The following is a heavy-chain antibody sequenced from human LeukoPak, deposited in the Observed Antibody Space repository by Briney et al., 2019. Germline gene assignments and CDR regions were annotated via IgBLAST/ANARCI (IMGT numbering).Heavy chain of an antibody. CDR2: ISAYNGNT. J-gene: IGHJ4*02. CDR1: GYTFTSYG. CDR3: GRAADSGSYYNSGFDY. D-gene: IGHD3-10*01. V-gene: IGHV1-18*01. Sequence: ALVKVSCKASGYTFTSYGISWVRQAPGQGLEWMGWISAYNGNTNYAQKLQGRVTMTTDTSTSTAYMELRSLRSDDTAVYYCGRAADSGSYYNSGFDYWGQGTLVTVSS.